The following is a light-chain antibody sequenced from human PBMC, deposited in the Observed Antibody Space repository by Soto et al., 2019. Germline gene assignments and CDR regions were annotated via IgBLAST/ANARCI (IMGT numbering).Light chain of an antibody. CDR3: CSYAVSNTYL. CDR2: EVT. Sequence: QSVLTQPASVSASPGQSITISCTGTDSDVGSHNLVSWYQLHPGKAPKLMIYEVTKRPSGVTNRFSGSKSGSTASLTIAGLQAEDEADYYCCSYAVSNTYLFGNGTKVTVL. V-gene: IGLV2-23*02. J-gene: IGLJ1*01. CDR1: DSDVGSHNL.